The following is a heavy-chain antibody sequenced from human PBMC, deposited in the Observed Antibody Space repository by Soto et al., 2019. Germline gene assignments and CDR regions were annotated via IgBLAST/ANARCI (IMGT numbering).Heavy chain of an antibody. CDR2: ISGTGVPT. V-gene: IGHV3-23*01. D-gene: IGHD2-2*01. Sequence: EVQLLESGGGLVHPGGSPRLSCAASGFDFSSYAMSWVRQAPGKGLECISLISGTGVPTLYAESVKGRFSVSRDNSKDTLFLEMNNLGVDDTAMYYCAKSFCSSSSCFFLWVDPWGPGTLVTVSS. CDR1: GFDFSSYA. J-gene: IGHJ5*02. CDR3: AKSFCSSSSCFFLWVDP.